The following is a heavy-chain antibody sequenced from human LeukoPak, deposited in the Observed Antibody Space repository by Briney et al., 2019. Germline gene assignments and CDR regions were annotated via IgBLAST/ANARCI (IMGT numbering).Heavy chain of an antibody. CDR1: TFTFYDFT. V-gene: IGHV3-23*01. J-gene: IGHJ4*02. CDR2: ISGSGGST. D-gene: IGHD3-22*01. CDR3: AKDEVVVINFGRAVVPGPEY. Sequence: GGPLRLSCAASTFTFYDFTRRRVRQAPGKGLEWVSAISGSGGSTYYADSVKGRFTISRDNSKSTLYLQMDSLRAEDTAVHYCAKDEVVVINFGRAVVPGPEYWGQGTLVTVSS.